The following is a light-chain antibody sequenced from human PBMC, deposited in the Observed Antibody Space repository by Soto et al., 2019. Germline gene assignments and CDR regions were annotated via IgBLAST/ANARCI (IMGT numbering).Light chain of an antibody. CDR1: QSVRSER. J-gene: IGKJ5*01. V-gene: IGKV3-20*01. CDR3: QEYDGAPPIT. Sequence: EIVLTQSPDTLSLSPGETATLSCRSSQSVRSERLAWYQQKRGQAPILLLFDASSRASGTPERFSGSGSGTDFTLTISRLEPEDFAVYYCQEYDGAPPITFGLGTRLEIK. CDR2: DAS.